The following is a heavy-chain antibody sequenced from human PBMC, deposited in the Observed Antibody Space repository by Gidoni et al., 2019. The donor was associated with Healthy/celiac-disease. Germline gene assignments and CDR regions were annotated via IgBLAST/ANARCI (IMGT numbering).Heavy chain of an antibody. CDR2: ISYDGSNK. CDR1: GFTFSSSA. V-gene: IGHV3-30-3*01. D-gene: IGHD6-19*01. J-gene: IGHJ6*02. CDR3: AREKTAVAGTYYYYYYGMDV. Sequence: QVQLVESGGGVVQPGRSLRLSCAASGFTFSSSAMHWVRQAPGKGLEWVAVISYDGSNKYYADSVKGRFTISRDNSKNTLYLQMNSLRAEDTAVYYCAREKTAVAGTYYYYYYGMDVWGQGTTVTVSS.